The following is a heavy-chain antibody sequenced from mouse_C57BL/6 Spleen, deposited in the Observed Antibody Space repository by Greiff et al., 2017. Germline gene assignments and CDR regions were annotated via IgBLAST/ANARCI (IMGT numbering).Heavy chain of an antibody. D-gene: IGHD2-5*01. CDR2: ISSGSSTI. CDR1: GFTFSDYG. V-gene: IGHV5-17*01. J-gene: IGHJ3*01. CDR3: ARGPYYSNSLFAY. Sequence: DVMLVESGGGLVKPGGSLKLSCAASGFTFSDYGMHWVRQAPEKGLEWVAYISSGSSTIYYADTVKGRFTISRDNAKNTLFLQMTSLRSEDTAMYYCARGPYYSNSLFAYWGQGTLVTVSA.